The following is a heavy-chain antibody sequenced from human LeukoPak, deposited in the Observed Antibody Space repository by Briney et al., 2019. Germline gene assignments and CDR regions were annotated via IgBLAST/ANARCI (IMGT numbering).Heavy chain of an antibody. CDR3: ARTPGGWLQYDFYYYYYMDV. J-gene: IGHJ6*03. Sequence: SETLSLTCTVSGGSISSYYWSWIRQPPGRGLEWIGYIYYSGSTNYNPSLKSRVTISVDTSKNQFSLKLSSVTAADTAVYYCARTPGGWLQYDFYYYYYMDVWGKGTTVTVSS. CDR1: GGSISSYY. CDR2: IYYSGST. D-gene: IGHD5-24*01. V-gene: IGHV4-59*01.